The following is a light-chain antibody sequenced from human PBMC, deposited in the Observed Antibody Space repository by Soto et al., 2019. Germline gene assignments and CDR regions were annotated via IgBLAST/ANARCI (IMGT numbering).Light chain of an antibody. CDR2: AAS. CDR3: QQSYSTPQT. CDR1: QRISSY. Sequence: DIQMTQSPSSLSASVGDRVTITCRASQRISSYLNWYQQKPGKAPKLLIYAASSLQSGVPSRFSGSGSGTDFTLTISSLQPEDCATYYCQQSYSTPQTFGQGTKLEIK. J-gene: IGKJ2*01. V-gene: IGKV1-39*01.